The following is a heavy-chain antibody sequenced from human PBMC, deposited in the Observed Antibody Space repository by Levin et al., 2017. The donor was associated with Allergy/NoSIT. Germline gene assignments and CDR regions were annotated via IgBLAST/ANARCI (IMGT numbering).Heavy chain of an antibody. D-gene: IGHD6-13*01. V-gene: IGHV3-21*01. J-gene: IGHJ4*02. Sequence: SGGSLRLSCVGSGFVLSSYSMNWVRQAPGKGLEWVSSISSGSTYIHYADSLKGRFTISRDNAKNSLYLEVNSLRTDDTAMYYCTRDAYSSSSFDYWGQGTLVTVSS. CDR1: GFVLSSYS. CDR3: TRDAYSSSSFDY. CDR2: ISSGSTYI.